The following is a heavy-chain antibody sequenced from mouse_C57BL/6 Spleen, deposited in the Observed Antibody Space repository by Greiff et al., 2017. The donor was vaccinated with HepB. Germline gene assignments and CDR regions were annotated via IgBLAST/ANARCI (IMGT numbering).Heavy chain of an antibody. V-gene: IGHV1-19*01. CDR3: ARKFWYFDV. J-gene: IGHJ1*03. Sequence: EVQLQQSGPVLVKPGASVKMSCKASGYTFTDYYMNWVKQSHGKSLEWIGVINPYNGGTSYNQKFKGKATLTVDKSSSTAYMELNSLTSEDSAVYYCARKFWYFDVWGTGTTVTVSS. CDR2: INPYNGGT. CDR1: GYTFTDYY.